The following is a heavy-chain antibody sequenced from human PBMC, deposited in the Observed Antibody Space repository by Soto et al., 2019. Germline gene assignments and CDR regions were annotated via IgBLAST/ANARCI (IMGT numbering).Heavy chain of an antibody. CDR2: IYHSGST. Sequence: QVQLQESGPGLVKPSGTLSLTCAVSGGSISSSNWWSWVRQPPGKGLGWIGGIYHSGSTHYNPTLKSLVTKSVDKSTNQCSLKRSAVTAADTAVYYCATDRVDTDMVTTSVYWGQGTLVTVSS. CDR3: ATDRVDTDMVTTSVY. V-gene: IGHV4-4*02. J-gene: IGHJ4*02. D-gene: IGHD5-18*01. CDR1: GGSISSSNW.